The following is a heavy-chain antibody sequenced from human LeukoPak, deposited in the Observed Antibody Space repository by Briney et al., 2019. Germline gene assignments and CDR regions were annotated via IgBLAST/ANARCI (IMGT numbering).Heavy chain of an antibody. V-gene: IGHV3-23*01. Sequence: GGSLRLSCAASGFTFSSYDMYWVRQAPGKGLECVASISRQSGASTYYAASVEGRFTISRDNSRSTLYLEMNSLRADDTAVYYCSKKGLNGDYGKPAWGQGTLVTVSS. J-gene: IGHJ5*02. D-gene: IGHD4-17*01. CDR2: ISRQSGAST. CDR1: GFTFSSYD. CDR3: SKKGLNGDYGKPA.